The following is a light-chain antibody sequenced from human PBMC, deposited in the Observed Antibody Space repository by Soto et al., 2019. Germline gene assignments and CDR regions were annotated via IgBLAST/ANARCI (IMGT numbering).Light chain of an antibody. V-gene: IGKV3-20*01. CDR3: QVYGRSPHMYT. CDR1: QSVTSDF. J-gene: IGKJ2*01. Sequence: EIVLTQSPGTLSLSPGERATLSCRASQSVTSDFLAWYQQKPCQAPRLLIYGASSSAAGVPDRFTGSGSGTHFTLTITRREPEEFAVDYCQVYGRSPHMYTFGQGTKLGVK. CDR2: GAS.